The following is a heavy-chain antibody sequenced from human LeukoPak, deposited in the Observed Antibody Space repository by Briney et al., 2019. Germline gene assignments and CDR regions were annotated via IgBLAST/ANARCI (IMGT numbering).Heavy chain of an antibody. J-gene: IGHJ4*02. CDR2: ISYDGSNK. Sequence: GGSLRLSCAASGFTFSSYGMHWVRQAPGKGLEWVAVISYDGSNKYYADSVKGRFTISRDSSKNTLYLQMNSLRAEDTAVYYCARAQWLVSVIQYDYWGQGTLVTVSS. CDR1: GFTFSSYG. D-gene: IGHD6-19*01. CDR3: ARAQWLVSVIQYDY. V-gene: IGHV3-30*03.